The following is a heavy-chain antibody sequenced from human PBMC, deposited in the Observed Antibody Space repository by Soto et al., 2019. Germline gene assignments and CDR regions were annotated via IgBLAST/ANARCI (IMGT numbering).Heavy chain of an antibody. CDR3: EKDFTWIQLWLYYGMDV. V-gene: IGHV3-30*18. CDR1: GITFSSYG. D-gene: IGHD5-18*01. J-gene: IGHJ6*02. Sequence: QVQLVESGGGVVQPGRSLRLSCAAAGITFSSYGMHWVRQAPGKGLEWVAVISYDGSNKYYADSVKGRLTIPRDNSKNTLYLQMNSLRAEDTAVYYCEKDFTWIQLWLYYGMDVWGQGTTVTVS. CDR2: ISYDGSNK.